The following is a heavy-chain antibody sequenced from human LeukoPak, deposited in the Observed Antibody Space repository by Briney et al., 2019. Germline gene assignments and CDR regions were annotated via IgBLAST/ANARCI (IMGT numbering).Heavy chain of an antibody. CDR3: ATFRGDGYNLGFDN. Sequence: GGSLRLSCADSGFTFSGYAVSWDRQPPGKGLEWVLGISVTGDYTHYADSVKGRFSVSRDNSKNTLYLHMNSLTVEDTAVYFCATFRGDGYNLGFDNWGQGTLVTVSS. CDR2: ISVTGDYT. CDR1: GFTFSGYA. V-gene: IGHV3-23*01. D-gene: IGHD5-24*01. J-gene: IGHJ4*02.